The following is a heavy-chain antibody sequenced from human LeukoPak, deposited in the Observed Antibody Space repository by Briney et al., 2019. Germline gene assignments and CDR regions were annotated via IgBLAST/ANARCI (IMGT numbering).Heavy chain of an antibody. CDR2: IYPGDSDT. Sequence: HGESLKISCKGSGYSFTNYWIGWVRQMPGKGLEWMGFIYPGDSDTRYSPSFQGQVAISADKSISTAYLQWSSLKASDTAMYYCARRGSCSNGVCEYFQDWGQGTLVTVSS. J-gene: IGHJ1*01. V-gene: IGHV5-51*01. D-gene: IGHD2-8*01. CDR1: GYSFTNYW. CDR3: ARRGSCSNGVCEYFQD.